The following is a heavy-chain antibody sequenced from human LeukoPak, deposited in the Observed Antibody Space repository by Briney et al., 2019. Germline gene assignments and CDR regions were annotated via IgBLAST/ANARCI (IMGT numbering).Heavy chain of an antibody. CDR1: GGSISSGDYY. Sequence: PSQTLSLTCTVSGGSISSGDYYWSWIRQPPGKGLEWIGYIYYSVGTYYNPSLKSRVTISVDTSKNQFSLKLSSVTAADTAVYYCARTAEEVVPAAILGYYYYYMDVWGKGTTVTVSS. CDR3: ARTAEEVVPAAILGYYYYYMDV. V-gene: IGHV4-30-4*08. D-gene: IGHD2-2*02. J-gene: IGHJ6*03. CDR2: IYYSVGT.